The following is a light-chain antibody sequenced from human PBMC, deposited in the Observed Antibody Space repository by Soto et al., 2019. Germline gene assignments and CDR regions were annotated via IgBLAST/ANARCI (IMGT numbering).Light chain of an antibody. CDR3: ISYTSSSTWV. J-gene: IGLJ3*02. V-gene: IGLV2-14*01. Sequence: QSALTQPASVSGSTGQSITISCTGTSSDVGGYNYVSWCQQHPGKAPKLMISEVRNRPSGVSNRFSGSKSGNTASLTISGLQAEDDADYYCISYTSSSTWVFGGGTKLTVL. CDR2: EVR. CDR1: SSDVGGYNY.